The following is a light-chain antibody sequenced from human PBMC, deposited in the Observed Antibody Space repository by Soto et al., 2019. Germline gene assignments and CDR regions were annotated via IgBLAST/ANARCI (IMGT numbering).Light chain of an antibody. Sequence: DLQMTQSPSSVSASVGDRVTITCRASEAIASWVAWYQQKPGKAPKVLIYKSYILQSGVPSRFSGRGSGTDFTLPISNLQHEDFATYFCQQVNSFPFTFGPGTKVDIK. V-gene: IGKV1-12*01. J-gene: IGKJ3*01. CDR2: KSY. CDR3: QQVNSFPFT. CDR1: EAIASW.